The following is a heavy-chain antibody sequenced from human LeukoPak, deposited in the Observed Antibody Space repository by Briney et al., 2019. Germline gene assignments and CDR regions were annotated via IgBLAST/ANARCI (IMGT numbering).Heavy chain of an antibody. D-gene: IGHD3-10*02. CDR3: ARDMSGGDAFDI. J-gene: IGHJ3*02. Sequence: GGSLRLSCAASGFTFSSFGMHWVRQAPGKGLEWVALIWYDGSNKYYADSVKGRFTISRDNSKNTLYLQINSLRAEDTAVYYCARDMSGGDAFDIWGQGTMVTVSS. CDR2: IWYDGSNK. V-gene: IGHV3-33*01. CDR1: GFTFSSFG.